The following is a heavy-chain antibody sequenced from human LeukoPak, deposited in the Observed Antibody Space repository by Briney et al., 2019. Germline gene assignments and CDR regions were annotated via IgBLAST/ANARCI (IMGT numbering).Heavy chain of an antibody. Sequence: SVKVSCKASGGTFSSYAISWVRQAPGQGLEWMGGIIPIFGTANYAQKFQGRVTITADKSTSTAYMEPSSLRSEDTAVYYCARDGSHMTTVTTLDYWGQGTLVTVSS. D-gene: IGHD4-17*01. CDR3: ARDGSHMTTVTTLDY. CDR2: IIPIFGTA. J-gene: IGHJ4*02. CDR1: GGTFSSYA. V-gene: IGHV1-69*06.